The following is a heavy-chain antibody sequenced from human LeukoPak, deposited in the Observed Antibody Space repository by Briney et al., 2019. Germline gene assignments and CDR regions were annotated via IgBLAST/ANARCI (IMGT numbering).Heavy chain of an antibody. D-gene: IGHD1-26*01. J-gene: IGHJ6*03. CDR1: GGSFSGYY. CDR3: TRESGNYYYYYMDV. V-gene: IGHV4-34*01. Sequence: SETLSLTCAVYGGSFSGYYWSWIRQPPGKGLEWIGRINHSGTTNYNPSLKSRVTISVDTSKNQFSLTLSSVTAAVTAVYYCTRESGNYYYYYMDVWGKGTTVTVSS. CDR2: INHSGTT.